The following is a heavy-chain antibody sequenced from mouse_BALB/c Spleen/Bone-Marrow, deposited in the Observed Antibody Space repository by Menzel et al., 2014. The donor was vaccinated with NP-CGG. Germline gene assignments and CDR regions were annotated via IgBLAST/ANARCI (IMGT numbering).Heavy chain of an antibody. D-gene: IGHD2-13*01. CDR1: GFSLTGYG. CDR3: ARDRRGLRYFDV. V-gene: IGHV2-6-7*01. CDR2: IWGDGST. Sequence: VKLVESGPGLVAPSQSLSITCTVSGFSLTGYGVNWVRQPPEKGLEWLGKIWGDGSTDYNSPPKSRLNIIKDNSKSQVFLKMNSLQTDDTARYYCARDRRGLRYFDVWGAGTTVTVSS. J-gene: IGHJ1*01.